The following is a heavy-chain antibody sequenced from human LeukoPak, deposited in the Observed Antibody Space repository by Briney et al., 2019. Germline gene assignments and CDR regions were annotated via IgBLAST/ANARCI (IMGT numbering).Heavy chain of an antibody. J-gene: IGHJ4*02. Sequence: GESLKISCQGSGYSFTTSWIGWVRQMPGKGLEWMGIIYPGDSDTRYDPSFQGQVTISADRSISTAYLQWSGLKASDTAMYYCARQLGASLYFEHWGQGTLVTVSS. V-gene: IGHV5-51*01. CDR2: IYPGDSDT. CDR3: ARQLGASLYFEH. CDR1: GYSFTTSW. D-gene: IGHD1-26*01.